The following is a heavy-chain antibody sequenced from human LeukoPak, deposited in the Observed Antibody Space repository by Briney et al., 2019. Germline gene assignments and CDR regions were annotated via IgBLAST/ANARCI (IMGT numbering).Heavy chain of an antibody. V-gene: IGHV4-4*07. CDR3: AREGVLGQKDAFDI. D-gene: IGHD3-10*01. J-gene: IGHJ3*02. CDR2: MYTSGST. CDR1: GGSISGYY. Sequence: NASETLSLTCTVSGGSISGYYWSWIRQPAGKGLEWIGRMYTSGSTNYNPSLKSRVTMSVDTSKNQFSLRLSSVTAADTAVYYCAREGVLGQKDAFDIWGQGTMVTVSS.